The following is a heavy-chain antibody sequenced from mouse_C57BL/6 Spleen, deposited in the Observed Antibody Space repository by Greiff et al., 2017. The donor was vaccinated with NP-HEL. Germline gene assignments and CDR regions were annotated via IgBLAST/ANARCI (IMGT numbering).Heavy chain of an antibody. CDR1: GYTFTNYW. Sequence: VQLQQSGAELVRPGTSVKMSCKASGYTFTNYWIGWAKQRPGHGLEWIGDIYPGGGYTNYNEKFKGKATLTADKSSSTAYMQFSSLTSEDSAIYYCARRLGPVVDYFDYWGQGTTLTVSS. J-gene: IGHJ2*01. CDR3: ARRLGPVVDYFDY. D-gene: IGHD1-1*01. V-gene: IGHV1-63*01. CDR2: IYPGGGYT.